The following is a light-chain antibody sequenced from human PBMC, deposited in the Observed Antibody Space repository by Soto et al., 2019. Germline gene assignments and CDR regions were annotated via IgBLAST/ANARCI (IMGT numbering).Light chain of an antibody. CDR1: QSVSSN. J-gene: IGKJ1*01. Sequence: EIVMTQSPATLSVSPGERASLSCRASQSVSSNLAWYQKKPGQAPRLPINGASTRATGIPARFSGSGSGTEFTLTISSLQSGDVAVYYCQQYDTWPPGTFGQGTKVEIK. CDR2: GAS. V-gene: IGKV3-15*01. CDR3: QQYDTWPPGT.